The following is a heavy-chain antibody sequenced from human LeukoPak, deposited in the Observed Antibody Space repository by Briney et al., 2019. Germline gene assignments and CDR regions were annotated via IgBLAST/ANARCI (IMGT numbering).Heavy chain of an antibody. Sequence: SETLSLTCTVSGGSISSSSYYWGWIRQPPGRGLEWIGSIYYSGSTYYNPSLKSRVTISVDTSKNQFSLKLSSVTAADTAVYYCARRIVVVPAASTVDYWGQGTLVTVSS. D-gene: IGHD2-2*01. CDR3: ARRIVVVPAASTVDY. CDR2: IYYSGST. J-gene: IGHJ4*02. V-gene: IGHV4-39*01. CDR1: GGSISSSSYY.